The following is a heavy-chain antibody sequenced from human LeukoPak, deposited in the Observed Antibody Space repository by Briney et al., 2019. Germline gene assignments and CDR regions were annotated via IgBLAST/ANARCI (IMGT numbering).Heavy chain of an antibody. V-gene: IGHV4-59*08. J-gene: IGHJ4*02. CDR1: GESMSGFY. CDR3: ARGAIRYGTSYYFDY. Sequence: PSETLSLTCTVSGESMSGFYWNWIRQPPGKGLEWIGYIYYSGSTNYNPSLKSRVTISVDTSKNQFSLKLSSVTAADTAVYYCARGAIRYGTSYYFDYWGQGTLVTVSS. CDR2: IYYSGST. D-gene: IGHD4-17*01.